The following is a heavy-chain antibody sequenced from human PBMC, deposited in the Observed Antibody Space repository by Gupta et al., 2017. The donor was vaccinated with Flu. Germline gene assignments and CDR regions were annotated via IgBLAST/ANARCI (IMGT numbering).Heavy chain of an antibody. J-gene: IGHJ4*02. Sequence: EVQLLESGGGSVQPGGSLRLSCAASGFTFRSYTMSWVRQAPGKGREWVSAISDNSVYTYYADSVTGRFTISRDNSMNTLFLQMNSLRAEDTAVYYCVKGSSSARPYYFDYWGQGTLVTVSS. CDR2: ISDNSVYT. CDR3: VKGSSSARPYYFDY. D-gene: IGHD6-6*01. V-gene: IGHV3-23*01. CDR1: GFTFRSYT.